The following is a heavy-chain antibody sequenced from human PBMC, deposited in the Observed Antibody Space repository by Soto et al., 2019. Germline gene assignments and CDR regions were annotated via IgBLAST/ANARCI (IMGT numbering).Heavy chain of an antibody. D-gene: IGHD3-3*01. CDR2: IYYSGST. CDR1: GGSISSGGYY. V-gene: IGHV4-31*03. CDR3: AXLGVLRFLEWSIDVDAFDI. Sequence: QVQLQESGPGLVKPSQTLSLTCTVSGGSISSGGYYWSWIRQHPGKGLEWIGYIYYSGSTYYNPSLKSRVTISVDTSKNQFSLKLSSVTAADTAVYYCAXLGVLRFLEWSIDVDAFDIWGQGTMVTVSS. J-gene: IGHJ3*02.